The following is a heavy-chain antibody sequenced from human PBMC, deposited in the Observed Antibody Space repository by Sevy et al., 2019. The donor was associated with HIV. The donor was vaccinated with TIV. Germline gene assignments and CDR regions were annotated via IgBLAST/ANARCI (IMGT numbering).Heavy chain of an antibody. Sequence: GGSLRLSCAASGFTFSNYWMTWVRQAPGKGLEWVANIKQDGSEKYYVDSVKGRFTISRDNAKNSLYLQMNSLRAEDTAVYYCARGWHYYGSGPFDPWGQGTLVTVSS. V-gene: IGHV3-7*03. CDR1: GFTFSNYW. CDR2: IKQDGSEK. J-gene: IGHJ5*02. CDR3: ARGWHYYGSGPFDP. D-gene: IGHD3-10*01.